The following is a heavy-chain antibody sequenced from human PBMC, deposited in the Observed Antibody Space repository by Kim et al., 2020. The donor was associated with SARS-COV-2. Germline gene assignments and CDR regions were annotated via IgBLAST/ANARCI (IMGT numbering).Heavy chain of an antibody. J-gene: IGHJ4*02. CDR3: AKGPRRGKIAAAPGDYGHFDY. CDR1: GFTFSSYG. D-gene: IGHD6-13*01. Sequence: GGSLRLSCAASGFTFSSYGMHWVRQAPGKGLEWVAVIWYDGSNKYYADSVKGRFTISRDNSKNTLYLQMNSLRAEDTAVYYCAKGPRRGKIAAAPGDYGHFDYWGQGTLVTVSS. V-gene: IGHV3-33*06. CDR2: IWYDGSNK.